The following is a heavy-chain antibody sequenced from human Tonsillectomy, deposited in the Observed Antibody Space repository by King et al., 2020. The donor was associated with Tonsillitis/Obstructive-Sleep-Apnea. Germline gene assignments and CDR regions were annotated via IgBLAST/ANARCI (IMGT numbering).Heavy chain of an antibody. V-gene: IGHV2-5*01. D-gene: IGHD4-17*01. CDR2: SYLYDDK. Sequence: ITLKESGPTLVKPTQTLTLTCTFSWFSLSTSGVGVGWIRQSPGKALEWLALSYLYDDKRYSPSLQSRLTSTKDTSKNQVVLTKTNMDPVDTATYFCAHRLLGYGANNWFDPWGQGTLVTVSS. CDR3: AHRLLGYGANNWFDP. CDR1: WFSLSTSGVG. J-gene: IGHJ5*02.